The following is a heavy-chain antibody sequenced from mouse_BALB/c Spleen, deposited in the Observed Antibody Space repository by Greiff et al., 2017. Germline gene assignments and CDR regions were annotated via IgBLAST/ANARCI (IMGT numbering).Heavy chain of an antibody. CDR1: GYTFTSYW. V-gene: IGHV1S132*01. CDR3: ARRDSDGYYNYYAMDY. Sequence: QVQLQQSGAELVKPGASVKLSCKTSGYTFTSYWIQWVKQRPGQGLGWIGEIFPGTGTTYYNEKFKGKATLTIDTSSSTAYMQLSSLTSEDSAVYFCARRDSDGYYNYYAMDYWGQGTSVTVSS. J-gene: IGHJ4*01. CDR2: IFPGTGTT. D-gene: IGHD2-3*01.